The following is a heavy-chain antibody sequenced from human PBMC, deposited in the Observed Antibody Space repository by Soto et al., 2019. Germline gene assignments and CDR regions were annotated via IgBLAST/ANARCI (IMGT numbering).Heavy chain of an antibody. CDR3: VKDAPQPFSD. J-gene: IGHJ4*02. V-gene: IGHV3-23*01. CDR2: ISGTAHAT. CDR1: GFDFSNYA. Sequence: ESGGGLVQPGGSLRISCAASGFDFSNYAMSWVRQAPGKGLEWVSAISGTAHATYYAASVKGRFTISRDNSKNTLYLQMNSLRVEDTAVYFCVKDAPQPFSDWGQGTLVTVSS. D-gene: IGHD3-3*02.